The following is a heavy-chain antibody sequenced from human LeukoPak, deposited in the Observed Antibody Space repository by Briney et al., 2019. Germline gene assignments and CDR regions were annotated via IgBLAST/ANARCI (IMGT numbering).Heavy chain of an antibody. CDR2: IYSGGST. V-gene: IGHV3-53*01. D-gene: IGHD6-13*01. CDR3: ARGGIAAAGFGYYYYGMDV. CDR1: GFTVSSNY. Sequence: GGSLRLSCAASGFTVSSNYMSWVRQAPGKGLEWVSVIYSGGSTYYADSVKGRFTISRDNSKTTLSPKMTTHRAEDTAVYYCARGGIAAAGFGYYYYGMDVWGHGTTVTVSS. J-gene: IGHJ6*02.